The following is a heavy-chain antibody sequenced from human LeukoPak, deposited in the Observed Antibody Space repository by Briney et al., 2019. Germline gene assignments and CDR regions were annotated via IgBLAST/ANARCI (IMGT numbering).Heavy chain of an antibody. CDR3: ARVGRSSYYYDSSGYYSLDY. Sequence: PSETLSLTCTVSGGSISSGGYYWSWIRQHPGKGLEWIGYIYYSGGTYYNPSLKSRVTISVDTSKNQFSLKLSSVTAADTAVYYCARVGRSSYYYDSSGYYSLDYWGKGTLVTVSS. D-gene: IGHD3-22*01. J-gene: IGHJ4*02. CDR2: IYYSGGT. V-gene: IGHV4-31*03. CDR1: GGSISSGGYY.